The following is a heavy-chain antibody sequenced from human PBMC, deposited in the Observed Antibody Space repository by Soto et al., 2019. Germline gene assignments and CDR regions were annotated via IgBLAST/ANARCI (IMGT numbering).Heavy chain of an antibody. CDR1: GGSFTSNNW. D-gene: IGHD1-7*01. J-gene: IGHJ4*02. CDR3: ESRDPGTSVDY. CDR2: IYRTGST. V-gene: IGHV4-4*02. Sequence: SETLSLTCAVSGGSFTSNNWWTWVRQPPGQGLEWIGEIYRTGSTNYNPSLKSRVTISLDKSEKQISLKVTSLTAADTAVYYCESRDPGTSVDYWGQGSLVTVSS.